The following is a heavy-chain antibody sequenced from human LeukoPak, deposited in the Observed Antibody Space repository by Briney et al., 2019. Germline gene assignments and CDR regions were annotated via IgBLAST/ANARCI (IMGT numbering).Heavy chain of an antibody. CDR2: IDVGNGNT. V-gene: IGHV1-3*01. J-gene: IGHJ3*01. CDR1: GYTFTSYA. D-gene: IGHD3-22*01. Sequence: ASVKVSCKASGYTFTSYAVHWVRQAPGQRLEWMGWIDVGNGNTKYSQKFQGRATITRDTSASAAYMELSSLRVDDTAIYYCARGGGGSMIVDWSQGTMVTVSS. CDR3: ARGGGGSMIVD.